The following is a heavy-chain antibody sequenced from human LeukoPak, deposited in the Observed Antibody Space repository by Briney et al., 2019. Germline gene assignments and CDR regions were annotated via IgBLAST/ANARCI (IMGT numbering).Heavy chain of an antibody. Sequence: SETLSLTCKASGGSLSSYYWSWIRQPAGKGLEWMGRIYTSGSTNYNPSLKSRVTMSVDTSKNQCSLKLSSVTAADTAVYYCARDVVGATRWFDPWGQGTLVTVSS. CDR3: ARDVVGATRWFDP. CDR2: IYTSGST. J-gene: IGHJ5*02. CDR1: GGSLSSYY. V-gene: IGHV4-4*07. D-gene: IGHD1-26*01.